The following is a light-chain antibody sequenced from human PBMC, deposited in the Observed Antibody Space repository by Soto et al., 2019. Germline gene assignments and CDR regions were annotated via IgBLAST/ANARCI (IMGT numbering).Light chain of an antibody. Sequence: EIVLTQSPGSLPLSPGERGTLSCRASQRVASNYLAWYQQKPGQAPRLLIYSASGRATGIPDRFSGSGSGTDFTLTISRLEPEDFAVYYCQQYGSAPWTFGQGTKVEIK. CDR3: QQYGSAPWT. V-gene: IGKV3-20*01. CDR2: SAS. J-gene: IGKJ1*01. CDR1: QRVASNY.